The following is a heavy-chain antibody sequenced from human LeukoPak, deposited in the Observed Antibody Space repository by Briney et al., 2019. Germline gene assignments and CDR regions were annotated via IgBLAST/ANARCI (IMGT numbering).Heavy chain of an antibody. D-gene: IGHD3-10*01. Sequence: KAGGSLRLSCAASGFTFSSYSMNWVRQAPGKGLEWVSSISSSSSYIYYADSVKGRFTISRDNAKNPLYLQMNSLRAEDTAVYYCARDPYGSGSYYIYYYYYYYYMDVWGKGTTVTVSS. CDR3: ARDPYGSGSYYIYYYYYYYYMDV. V-gene: IGHV3-21*01. CDR2: ISSSSSYI. J-gene: IGHJ6*03. CDR1: GFTFSSYS.